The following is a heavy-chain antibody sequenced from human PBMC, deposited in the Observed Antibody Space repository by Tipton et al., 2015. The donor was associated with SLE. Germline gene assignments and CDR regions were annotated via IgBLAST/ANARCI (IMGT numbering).Heavy chain of an antibody. V-gene: IGHV4-34*01. CDR3: GGGPLFDY. CDR1: GGSFSGYY. Sequence: TLSLTCAVYGGSFSGYYWSWIRQPPGKGLEWIGEINHGGSTNYNPSLKSRVTISVDTSKNQFSLKLSSVTAADTAVYYCGGGPLFDYWGQGTLVTVSS. CDR2: INHGGST. J-gene: IGHJ4*02.